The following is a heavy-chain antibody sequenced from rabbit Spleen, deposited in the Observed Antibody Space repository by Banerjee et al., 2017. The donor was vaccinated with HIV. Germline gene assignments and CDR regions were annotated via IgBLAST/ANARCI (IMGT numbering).Heavy chain of an antibody. Sequence: QEQVVESGGGLVQPGGSLTLSCKASGFDFRRYYLSWVRQVPGKGLEWIGIIDVGEGNIDYASWVNGRFTISSDNAQNTVDLQLSGPTEADTATYFCARAGYAGYGYANFRDYYGMDLWGPGTLVTVS. CDR1: GFDFRRYY. J-gene: IGHJ6*01. CDR3: ARAGYAGYGYANFRDYYGMDL. V-gene: IGHV1S47*01. D-gene: IGHD6-1*01. CDR2: IDVGEGNI.